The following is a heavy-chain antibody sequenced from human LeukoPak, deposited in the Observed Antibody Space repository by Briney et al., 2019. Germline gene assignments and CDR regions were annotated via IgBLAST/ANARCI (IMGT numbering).Heavy chain of an antibody. CDR2: IIPIFGTA. CDR1: GGTFSSYA. D-gene: IGHD6-13*01. Sequence: ASVKISCKASGGTFSSYAISWVRQAPGQGLEWMGGIIPIFGTANYAQKFQGRVTITADESTSRAYMELSSLRSEDTAVYYCARDWRSSSWYRDYYYYYIDVWGKGTTVTVSS. V-gene: IGHV1-69*13. J-gene: IGHJ6*03. CDR3: ARDWRSSSWYRDYYYYYIDV.